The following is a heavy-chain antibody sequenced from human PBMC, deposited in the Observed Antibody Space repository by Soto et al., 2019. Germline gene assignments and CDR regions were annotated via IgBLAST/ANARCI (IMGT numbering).Heavy chain of an antibody. CDR1: GGSFSGYY. CDR2: INHSGST. CDR3: AVSPHTVTTSGYFDY. D-gene: IGHD4-4*01. Sequence: SETLSLTCAVYGGSFSGYYWSWIRQPPGKGLEWIGEINHSGSTNYNPSLKSRVTISVDTSKNQFSLKLSSVTAADTAVYYCAVSPHTVTTSGYFDYWGQGTLVTVSS. J-gene: IGHJ4*02. V-gene: IGHV4-34*01.